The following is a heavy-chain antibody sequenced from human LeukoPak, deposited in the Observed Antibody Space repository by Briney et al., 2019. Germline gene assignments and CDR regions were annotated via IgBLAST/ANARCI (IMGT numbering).Heavy chain of an antibody. D-gene: IGHD6-19*01. CDR1: GFTFSSYG. V-gene: IGHV3-30*18. CDR2: ISYDGSNK. CDR3: AKARSESGWNLFDY. Sequence: QPGGSLRLSCAASGFTFSSYGMHWVRQAPGKGLEWVAVISYDGSNKYYADSVNGRFTISRDNSKNTLYLQMNSLRDEDRAVYHCAKARSESGWNLFDYWGQGTLVIVSS. J-gene: IGHJ4*02.